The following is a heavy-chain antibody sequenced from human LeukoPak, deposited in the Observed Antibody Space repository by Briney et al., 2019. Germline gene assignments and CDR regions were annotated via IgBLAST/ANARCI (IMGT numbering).Heavy chain of an antibody. D-gene: IGHD1-26*01. J-gene: IGHJ6*03. V-gene: IGHV3-21*01. CDR3: ARATWDPNYYYYMDV. Sequence: GGSLRLSCASSGFTFSSYAMKWVRQAPGKGLEWVSSISSSSSYIYYADSVKGRFTISRDNAKNSLFLQMNSLRAEDTAVYFCARATWDPNYYYYMDVWGKGTTVTISS. CDR1: GFTFSSYA. CDR2: ISSSSSYI.